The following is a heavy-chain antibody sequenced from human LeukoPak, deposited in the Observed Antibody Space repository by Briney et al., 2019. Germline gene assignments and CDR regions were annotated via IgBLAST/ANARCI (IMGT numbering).Heavy chain of an antibody. V-gene: IGHV3-48*03. Sequence: PGGSLRLSCAASGFTFSSYEMNWVRQAPGKGLEWLSYIIGSGSTTQYADSVRDRFTISRDNDKNAVYLQMNSLRADDTAIYYCVRDRGCAYSGDNLFDHWGQGTLVTVSS. CDR2: IIGSGSTT. CDR3: VRDRGCAYSGDNLFDH. CDR1: GFTFSSYE. J-gene: IGHJ5*02. D-gene: IGHD2-21*01.